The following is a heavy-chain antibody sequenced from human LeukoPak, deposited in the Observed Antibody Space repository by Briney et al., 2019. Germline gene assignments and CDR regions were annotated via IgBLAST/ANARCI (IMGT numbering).Heavy chain of an antibody. CDR2: IYYSGST. Sequence: PSEALSLTCTVSGGSISSSSYYWGWIRQPPGKGLEWIGSIYYSGSTYCNPSLKSRVTISVDTSKNQFSLKLSAVTAADTAVYYCARDRVVTRSEYYYMDVWGKGTTVTVSS. D-gene: IGHD4-23*01. CDR1: GGSISSSSYY. J-gene: IGHJ6*03. CDR3: ARDRVVTRSEYYYMDV. V-gene: IGHV4-39*07.